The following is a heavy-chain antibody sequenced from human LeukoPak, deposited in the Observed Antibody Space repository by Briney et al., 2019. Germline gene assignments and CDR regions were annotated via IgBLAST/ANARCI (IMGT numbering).Heavy chain of an antibody. CDR2: INPNSGGT. CDR1: GYTFTGYY. CDR3: ARAVGVVVPAAMGP. V-gene: IGHV1-2*02. J-gene: IGHJ5*02. D-gene: IGHD2-2*01. Sequence: GASVKVSCKASGYTFTGYYMHWVRQAPGQGLEWMGWINPNSGGTNYAQKFQGRVTMTRGTSISTAYMELSRLRSDDTAVYYCARAVGVVVPAAMGPWGQGTLVTVSS.